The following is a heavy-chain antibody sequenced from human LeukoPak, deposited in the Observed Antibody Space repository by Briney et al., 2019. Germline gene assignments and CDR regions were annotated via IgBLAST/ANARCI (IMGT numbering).Heavy chain of an antibody. J-gene: IGHJ5*02. CDR2: ISYSGST. CDR3: ARDLGYDFWSGYYSWFDP. Sequence: PSETLSLTCTVSGGSISSGDYYWSWIRQPPGKGLEWIGYISYSGSTYYNPSLKSRVTISVDTSKNQFSLKLSSVTAADTAVYYCARDLGYDFWSGYYSWFDPWGQGTLVTVSS. V-gene: IGHV4-30-4*08. CDR1: GGSISSGDYY. D-gene: IGHD3-3*01.